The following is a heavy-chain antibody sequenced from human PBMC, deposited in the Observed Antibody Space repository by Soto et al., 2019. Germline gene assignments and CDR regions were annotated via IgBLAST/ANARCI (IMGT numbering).Heavy chain of an antibody. Sequence: QVQLQESGPGLVKPSQTLSLTCTVSGGSISSGDYYWSWIRQPPGKGLEWIGYIYYSGSTYYNPSLKSRVTISVDTSKNQFSLKLSSVTAADTAVYYCAREYAWELLRVDSERGIDYYYGMDVWGQGTTVTVSS. J-gene: IGHJ6*02. CDR3: AREYAWELLRVDSERGIDYYYGMDV. V-gene: IGHV4-30-4*01. CDR2: IYYSGST. CDR1: GGSISSGDYY. D-gene: IGHD1-26*01.